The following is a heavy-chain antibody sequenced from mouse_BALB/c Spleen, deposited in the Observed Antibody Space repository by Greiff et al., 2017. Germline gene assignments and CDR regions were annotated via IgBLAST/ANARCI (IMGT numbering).Heavy chain of an antibody. V-gene: IGHV1-7*01. CDR2: INPSTGYT. J-gene: IGHJ2*01. CDR1: GYTFTSYW. CDR3: ARKYCGPFDY. Sequence: VQLQQSGAELAKPGASVKMSCKASGYTFTSYWMHWVKQRPGQGLEWIGYINPSTGYTEYNQKFKDKATLTADKSSSTAYMQLSSLTSEDSAVYYCARKYCGPFDYWGQGTTLTVSS. D-gene: IGHD5-1-1*01.